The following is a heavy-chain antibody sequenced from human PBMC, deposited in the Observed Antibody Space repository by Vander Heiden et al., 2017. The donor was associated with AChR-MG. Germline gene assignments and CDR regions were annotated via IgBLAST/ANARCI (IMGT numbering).Heavy chain of an antibody. J-gene: IGHJ4*02. CDR3: ARGRHITSCGVVKLRDDY. V-gene: IGHV4-34*01. Sequence: QVQLQQWGAGLLKPSETLSLTCAVYGGSFSGYYWSWIRQPPGKGLEWIGEINHSGSTNYNPSLKRRVTISVDTSKNQFSRKLSSVTAAETAVYYCARGRHITSCGVVKLRDDYWGQGTLVTVSS. CDR1: GGSFSGYY. CDR2: INHSGST. D-gene: IGHD3-3*01.